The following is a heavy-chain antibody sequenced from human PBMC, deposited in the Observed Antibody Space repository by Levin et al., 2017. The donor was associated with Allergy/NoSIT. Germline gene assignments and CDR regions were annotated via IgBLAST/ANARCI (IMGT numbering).Heavy chain of an antibody. CDR1: GFTFNNYA. J-gene: IGHJ4*02. CDR3: ARGSYYYGSGRYYHWGY. D-gene: IGHD3-10*01. Sequence: GGSLRLSCAASGFTFNNYAMHWVRQAPGKGLEWVTVISYDGSDKYYADSVKGRFTISRDNSKNTLYLQMNSLRAEDTAVYYCARGSYYYGSGRYYHWGYWGQGTLVTVSS. CDR2: ISYDGSDK. V-gene: IGHV3-30-3*01.